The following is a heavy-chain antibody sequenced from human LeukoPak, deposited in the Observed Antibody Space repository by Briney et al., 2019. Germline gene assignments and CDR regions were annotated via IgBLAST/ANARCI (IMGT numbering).Heavy chain of an antibody. V-gene: IGHV4-34*01. J-gene: IGHJ4*02. CDR3: ARGNSSSSN. CDR2: INHSGST. Sequence: PSETLSLTCAVYGGSFSGYYWSWIRQPPGKGLEWIGEINHSGSTNYNPSLKSRVTISVDTSKNQFSLKLSSVTAADTAVYYCARGNSSSSNWGQETLVTVSS. D-gene: IGHD6-6*01. CDR1: GGSFSGYY.